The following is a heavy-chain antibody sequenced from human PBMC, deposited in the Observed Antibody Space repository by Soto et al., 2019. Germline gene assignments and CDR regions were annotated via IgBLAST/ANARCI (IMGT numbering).Heavy chain of an antibody. CDR2: ISGGGDST. CDR3: SKWDGYGDQ. CDR1: GFTFSTNS. V-gene: IGHV3-23*01. Sequence: EVQLLESGGGLVQPGGSLRLSCAASGFTFSTNSMTWVRQAPGKGLEWVCGISGGGDSTHYADSVKGRFTISRDNSKNMVYLQMNSQTADATAVYFCSKWDGYGDQWGQGTLVTVSS. D-gene: IGHD5-12*01. J-gene: IGHJ5*02.